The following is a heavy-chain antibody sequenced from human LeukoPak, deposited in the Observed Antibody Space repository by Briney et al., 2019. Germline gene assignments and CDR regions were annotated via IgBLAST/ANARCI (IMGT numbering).Heavy chain of an antibody. J-gene: IGHJ6*02. D-gene: IGHD3-9*01. CDR2: ISGDGGST. Sequence: GGSLRLSCAASGFTFDDYAMHGVRQAPGKGLEWVSLISGDGGSTYYADSVKGRFTISRDNSKNSLYLQMNSLRTEDTALYYCAKVRYDILTNGMDVWGQGTTVTVSS. V-gene: IGHV3-43*02. CDR1: GFTFDDYA. CDR3: AKVRYDILTNGMDV.